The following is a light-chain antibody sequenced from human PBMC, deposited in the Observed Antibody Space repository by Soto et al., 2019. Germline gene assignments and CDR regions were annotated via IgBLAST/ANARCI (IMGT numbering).Light chain of an antibody. J-gene: IGLJ3*02. CDR2: GNN. V-gene: IGLV1-40*01. Sequence: QSVLTPPPSVSGAPGQRVPISCTGGSSNIGAGYDVHWYQQLPGTAPKLLIYGNNNRASGVPDRISGSKSGTSASLAITGLQADDEADYYCQSYDSSLSGSVFGGGTQLTVL. CDR1: SSNIGAGYD. CDR3: QSYDSSLSGSV.